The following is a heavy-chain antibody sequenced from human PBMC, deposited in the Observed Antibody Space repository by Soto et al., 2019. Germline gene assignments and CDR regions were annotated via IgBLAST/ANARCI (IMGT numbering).Heavy chain of an antibody. Sequence: QVQLVQSGAEVKKPGASVKVSCKASGYTFTSYAMHCVRQAPGQRLEWMGWINAGNGNTKYSQKCQGRVTITRDTSASTAYMELSSLRSEDTAVYYCATHRTQYYDSSQSSFVMDVWGQGTTVTVSS. CDR3: ATHRTQYYDSSQSSFVMDV. CDR1: GYTFTSYA. V-gene: IGHV1-3*01. D-gene: IGHD3-22*01. CDR2: INAGNGNT. J-gene: IGHJ6*02.